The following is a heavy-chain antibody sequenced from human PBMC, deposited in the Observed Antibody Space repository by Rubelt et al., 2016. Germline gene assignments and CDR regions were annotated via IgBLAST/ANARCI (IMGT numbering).Heavy chain of an antibody. V-gene: IGHV4-59*08. D-gene: IGHD1-1*01. Sequence: GGSISSYYWSWIRQPPGKGLEWIGYVYYSGSTYYNPSLKSRVTISVDTSKNQFSLKLSSVTAADTAVYYCARHVEGAGAFDIWGQGTMVTVSS. J-gene: IGHJ3*02. CDR1: GGSISSYY. CDR3: ARHVEGAGAFDI. CDR2: VYYSGST.